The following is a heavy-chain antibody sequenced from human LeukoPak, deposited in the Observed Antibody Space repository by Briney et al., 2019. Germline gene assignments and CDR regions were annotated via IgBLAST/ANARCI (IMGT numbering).Heavy chain of an antibody. J-gene: IGHJ3*02. Sequence: GASVKVSCKASGYTFTSYGISWVRQAPGQGLEWMGGIIPIFGTANYAQKFQGRVTITADESTSTAYMELSSLRSEDTAVYYCAREEYYYDSSGTTAFDIWGQGTMVTVSS. CDR2: IIPIFGTA. CDR3: AREEYYYDSSGTTAFDI. CDR1: GYTFTSYG. V-gene: IGHV1-69*13. D-gene: IGHD3-22*01.